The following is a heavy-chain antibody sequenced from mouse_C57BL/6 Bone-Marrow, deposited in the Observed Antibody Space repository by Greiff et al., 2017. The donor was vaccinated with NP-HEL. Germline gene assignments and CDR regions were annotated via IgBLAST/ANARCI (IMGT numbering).Heavy chain of an antibody. Sequence: VQLQQSGPVLVKPGASVKMSCKASGYTFTDYYMNWVKQSHGKSLEWIGVINPYNGGTSYNQKFKGKATLTVDKSSSTAYMELNSLTSEDSAVYYCARGGSTVERAWFAYWGQGTLVTVSA. CDR3: ARGGSTVERAWFAY. J-gene: IGHJ3*01. D-gene: IGHD1-1*01. CDR1: GYTFTDYY. CDR2: INPYNGGT. V-gene: IGHV1-19*01.